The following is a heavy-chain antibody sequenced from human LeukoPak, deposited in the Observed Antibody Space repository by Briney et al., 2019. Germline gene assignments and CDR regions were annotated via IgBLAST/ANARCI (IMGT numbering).Heavy chain of an antibody. Sequence: ASVKVSCKASGYTFTNYYIHWVRQAPGQGLEWMGIINPAGGSTGYAQKFQGRVTMTADTSTSTAYMELRSLISDDTAVYYCARLNSAANFLDYWGQGTLVTVSS. J-gene: IGHJ4*02. V-gene: IGHV1-46*01. CDR1: GYTFTNYY. D-gene: IGHD2-15*01. CDR2: INPAGGST. CDR3: ARLNSAANFLDY.